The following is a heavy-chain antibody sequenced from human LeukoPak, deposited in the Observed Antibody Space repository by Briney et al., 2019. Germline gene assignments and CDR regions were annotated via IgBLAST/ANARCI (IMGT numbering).Heavy chain of an antibody. J-gene: IGHJ4*02. V-gene: IGHV3-23*01. Sequence: GGSLRLSCAASGFTFSSYAMSWVRQAPGKGLEWFSTISGSGGSTYYADSVKGRFTISRDNSKNTLYLQMNSLRAEDTAVYYCAKTTWGRYYVFDYWGQGTLVTVSS. CDR1: GFTFSSYA. CDR3: AKTTWGRYYVFDY. D-gene: IGHD1-26*01. CDR2: ISGSGGST.